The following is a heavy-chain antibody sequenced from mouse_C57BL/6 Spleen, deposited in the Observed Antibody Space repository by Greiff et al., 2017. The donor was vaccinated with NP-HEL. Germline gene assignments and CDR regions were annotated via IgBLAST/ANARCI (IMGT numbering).Heavy chain of an antibody. Sequence: QVQLKESGPELVKPGASVKISCKASGYAFSSSWMNWVKQRPGKGLEWIGRIYPGDGDTNYNGKFKGKATLTADKSSSTAYMQLSSLTSEDSAVYFCARFPPRSFYFDYWGQGTTLTVSS. D-gene: IGHD1-1*01. J-gene: IGHJ2*01. CDR3: ARFPPRSFYFDY. CDR1: GYAFSSSW. V-gene: IGHV1-82*01. CDR2: IYPGDGDT.